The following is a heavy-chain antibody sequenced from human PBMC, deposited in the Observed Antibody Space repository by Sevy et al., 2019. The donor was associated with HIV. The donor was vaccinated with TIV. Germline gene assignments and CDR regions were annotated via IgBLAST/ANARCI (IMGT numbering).Heavy chain of an antibody. CDR1: GFTFSSYG. J-gene: IGHJ4*02. CDR2: IWYDGSNK. CDR3: VSGAYYYESRTENFDY. V-gene: IGHV3-33*01. Sequence: GESLKISCAASGFTFSSYGMHWVRQAPGKGLEWVALIWYDGSNKYYADSVKGGFTISRDNSNNTLYQQMYSLGAEETAVYYCVSGAYYYESRTENFDYWGQGTLVTVSS. D-gene: IGHD3-22*01.